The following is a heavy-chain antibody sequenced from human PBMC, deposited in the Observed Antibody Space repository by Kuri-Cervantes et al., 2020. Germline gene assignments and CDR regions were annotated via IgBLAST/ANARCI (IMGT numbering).Heavy chain of an antibody. Sequence: SVKVSCKASGGTFSSYAISWVRQAPGQGLEWMGGIIPIFGTANYAQKFQGRVTITADKSTSTAYMELSSLRSEDMAVYYCACKNPLIEDPYSSSTYYYYYMDVWGKGTTVTVSS. D-gene: IGHD6-6*01. CDR2: IIPIFGTA. CDR3: ACKNPLIEDPYSSSTYYYYYMDV. J-gene: IGHJ6*03. V-gene: IGHV1-69*06. CDR1: GGTFSSYA.